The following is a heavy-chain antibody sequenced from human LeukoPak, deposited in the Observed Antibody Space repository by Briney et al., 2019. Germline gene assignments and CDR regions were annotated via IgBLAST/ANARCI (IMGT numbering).Heavy chain of an antibody. D-gene: IGHD2-2*01. Sequence: SVEVSCKASGGTFSSYAISWVRQAPGQGLEWMGGIIPIFGTANYAQKFQGRVTITADESTSTAYMELSSLRSEDTAVYYCATKLYCSSISCYGLWHYGMDVWGQGTTVTVSS. CDR3: ATKLYCSSISCYGLWHYGMDV. CDR2: IIPIFGTA. V-gene: IGHV1-69*13. CDR1: GGTFSSYA. J-gene: IGHJ6*02.